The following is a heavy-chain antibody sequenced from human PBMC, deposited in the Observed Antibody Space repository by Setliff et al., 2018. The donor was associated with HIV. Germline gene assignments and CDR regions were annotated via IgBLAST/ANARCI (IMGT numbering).Heavy chain of an antibody. J-gene: IGHJ3*01. Sequence: PGESLKISCRGSGYSFTNSWIGWVRQMPGKGLEWMGIIHPSDSDTRYSPSFQGQVTISVDKSISTAYLQWSSLKASDTAMYYCARHRVDISLLVVQDPGACEGWGQGTMVTV. CDR1: GYSFTNSW. CDR3: ARHRVDISLLVVQDPGACEG. D-gene: IGHD2-15*01. V-gene: IGHV5-51*01. CDR2: IHPSDSDT.